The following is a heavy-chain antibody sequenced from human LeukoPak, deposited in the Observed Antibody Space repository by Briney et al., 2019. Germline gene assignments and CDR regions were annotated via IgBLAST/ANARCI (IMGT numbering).Heavy chain of an antibody. J-gene: IGHJ4*02. CDR2: ISGSGGTT. V-gene: IGHV3-23*01. D-gene: IGHD3-10*01. CDR3: ARGGSVFAYFFDY. CDR1: GFNVSSHH. Sequence: PGGSLRLSCAVSGFNVSSHHMNWVRQAPGKGLEWVSAISGSGGTTYYADSVKGRFTISRDSSTNTLYLQLSSLRAEDTAIYYCARGGSVFAYFFDYWGQGTLVTVSS.